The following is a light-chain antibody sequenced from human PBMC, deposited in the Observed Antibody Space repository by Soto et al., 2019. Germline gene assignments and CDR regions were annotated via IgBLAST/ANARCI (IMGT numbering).Light chain of an antibody. CDR1: SSDVGGYNY. J-gene: IGLJ3*02. CDR2: DVS. CDR3: SSFTSSSTWV. V-gene: IGLV2-14*01. Sequence: SALTQPASMSGSPGQSITISCTGTSSDVGGYNYVSWYQQHPGKAPNLMIYDVSNRPSGVSNRFSGSKSGNTASLTISGLQAEDEADYYCSSFTSSSTWVFGGGTKLTVL.